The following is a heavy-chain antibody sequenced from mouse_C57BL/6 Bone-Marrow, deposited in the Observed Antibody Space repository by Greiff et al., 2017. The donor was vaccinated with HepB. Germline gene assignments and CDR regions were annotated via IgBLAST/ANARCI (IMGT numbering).Heavy chain of an antibody. Sequence: EVMLVESGGGLVKPGGSLKLSCAASGFTFSDYGMHWVRQAPEKGLEWVAYISSGISTIYYADTVKGRFTISRDNAKNTLFLQMTSLRSEDTAMYYCARRIGITTVVAPYAMDYWGQGTSVTVSS. CDR1: GFTFSDYG. CDR3: ARRIGITTVVAPYAMDY. J-gene: IGHJ4*01. D-gene: IGHD1-1*01. CDR2: ISSGISTI. V-gene: IGHV5-17*01.